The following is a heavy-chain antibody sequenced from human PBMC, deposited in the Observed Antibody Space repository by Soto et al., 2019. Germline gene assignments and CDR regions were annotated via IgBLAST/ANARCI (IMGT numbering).Heavy chain of an antibody. D-gene: IGHD3-10*02. CDR3: AHKMFRELSHY. Sequence: QITLKESGPTLVKPTQTLTLTCTFSGFSLSTSGVGVGWIRQPPXKALEWLALIYWNDDKRYSPSLKSRLTITKDTSKNQVDLTITNMDPVDTATYYCAHKMFRELSHYWGQGTLVTVSS. CDR2: IYWNDDK. J-gene: IGHJ4*02. V-gene: IGHV2-5*01. CDR1: GFSLSTSGVG.